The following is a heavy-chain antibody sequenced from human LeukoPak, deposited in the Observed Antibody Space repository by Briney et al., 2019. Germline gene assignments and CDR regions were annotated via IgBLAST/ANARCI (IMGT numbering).Heavy chain of an antibody. CDR2: ISSSSSYI. CDR3: ARVGASNYGGAFDI. V-gene: IGHV3-21*01. J-gene: IGHJ3*02. CDR1: GFTFSSYS. Sequence: PGGSLRLSCAASGFTFSSYSMNWVRQAPGKGLEWVSSISSSSSYIYYADSVKGRFTISRDNAKNSLYLQMNSLRAEDTAVYYCARVGASNYGGAFDIWGQGTMVTVSS. D-gene: IGHD4-11*01.